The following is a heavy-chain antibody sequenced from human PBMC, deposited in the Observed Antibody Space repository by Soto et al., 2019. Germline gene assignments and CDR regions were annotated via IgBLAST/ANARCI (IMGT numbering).Heavy chain of an antibody. V-gene: IGHV1-69*06. D-gene: IGHD2-2*01. Sequence: QVQLVQSGAEVKNPGSSVKVSCKTSGGTFNSYLIDWVRQAPGQGLEWMGGIIPAFGTAKYAQKFQGRVTITADKSTTTVYMELRTLTSEDTAVYYCARGLDQPPVGLYFDTWGQGTLVTVSS. CDR1: GGTFNSYL. J-gene: IGHJ4*02. CDR2: IIPAFGTA. CDR3: ARGLDQPPVGLYFDT.